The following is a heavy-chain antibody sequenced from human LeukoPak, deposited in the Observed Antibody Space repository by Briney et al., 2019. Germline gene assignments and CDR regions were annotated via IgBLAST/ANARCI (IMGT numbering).Heavy chain of an antibody. D-gene: IGHD3-16*01. J-gene: IGHJ4*02. Sequence: GGSLRLSCAASGFTFTNAWMSWVRQAPGKGLEWVGLIKSKADGGTTDYAAPVRGRFTISRDDSKNTLYLQMNSLKIEDTAVYYCTTGGDRGLITVDYWGQGTLVTVSS. V-gene: IGHV3-15*01. CDR2: IKSKADGGTT. CDR1: GFTFTNAW. CDR3: TTGGDRGLITVDY.